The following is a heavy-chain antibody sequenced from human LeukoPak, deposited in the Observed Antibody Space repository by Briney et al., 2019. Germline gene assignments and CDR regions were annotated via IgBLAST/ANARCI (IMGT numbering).Heavy chain of an antibody. J-gene: IGHJ4*02. Sequence: GGSLRLSCAVSGFTFSSYAMTWVRQAPRKGLEWVSTIRSGAYTYYADSVKGRLSISRDNSKNTLYLEMNSLRGEDAAVYYCARISVVSRSGPLDYWGQGTLVTVSS. V-gene: IGHV3-23*01. D-gene: IGHD3-10*01. CDR3: ARISVVSRSGPLDY. CDR1: GFTFSSYA. CDR2: IRSGAYT.